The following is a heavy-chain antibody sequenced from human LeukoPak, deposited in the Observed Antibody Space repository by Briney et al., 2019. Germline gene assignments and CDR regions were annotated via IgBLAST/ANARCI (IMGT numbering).Heavy chain of an antibody. CDR3: ARGSGSGWWGVDYYYGMDV. Sequence: GGSLRLSCAASGFTFSSYAMSWVRQAPGKGLEWVSAISGSGGSTYYADSVKGRFTISRDNSKNTLYLQMNSLRAEDTAVYYCARGSGSGWWGVDYYYGMDVWGQGTTVTVSS. CDR1: GFTFSSYA. V-gene: IGHV3-23*01. J-gene: IGHJ6*02. D-gene: IGHD6-19*01. CDR2: ISGSGGST.